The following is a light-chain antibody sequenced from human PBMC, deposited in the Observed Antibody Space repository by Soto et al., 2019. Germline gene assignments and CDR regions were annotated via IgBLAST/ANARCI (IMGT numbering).Light chain of an antibody. CDR1: SSNIGDKY. J-gene: IGLJ3*02. Sequence: HSVLTQPPSVSAAPGQKVTISCSGSSSNIGDKYVSWYQQVPGTAPKLLIYENDKRPLEIPDRFSGSKSGTSATLGITGLQTGDEADYYCETWDLSLSAVVFGGGTKLTVL. V-gene: IGLV1-51*02. CDR3: ETWDLSLSAVV. CDR2: END.